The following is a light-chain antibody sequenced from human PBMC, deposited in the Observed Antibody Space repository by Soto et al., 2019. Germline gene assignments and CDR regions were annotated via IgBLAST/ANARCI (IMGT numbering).Light chain of an antibody. CDR1: SGYSNYK. J-gene: IGLJ2*01. Sequence: QSVLTQPPSASASLGASVTLTCTLSSGYSNYKVDWYQQRPGKGPRFVMRVGTGGIVGSKGDGIPDRFSVLGSGLNRDLTIKNIQEEDESDYHCGADHGSGSNFVYRFGGGTQLTVL. CDR3: GADHGSGSNFVYR. V-gene: IGLV9-49*01. CDR2: VGTGGIVG.